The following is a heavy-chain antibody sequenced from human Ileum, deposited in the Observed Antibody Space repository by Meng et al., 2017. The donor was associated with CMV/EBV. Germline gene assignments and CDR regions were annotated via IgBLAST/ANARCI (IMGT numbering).Heavy chain of an antibody. CDR2: IYYSGST. CDR1: GGSISSGGYY. Sequence: SETLSLTCSVSGGSISSGGYYWSWIRQHPGKGLEWIGYIYYSGSTYYNPSLKSRVNISVDTSKNQFSLKLTSVTAADMAVYYCARDRSAAPLFDYWGQGTQVTVSS. CDR3: ARDRSAAPLFDY. V-gene: IGHV4-31*03. J-gene: IGHJ4*02. D-gene: IGHD2-15*01.